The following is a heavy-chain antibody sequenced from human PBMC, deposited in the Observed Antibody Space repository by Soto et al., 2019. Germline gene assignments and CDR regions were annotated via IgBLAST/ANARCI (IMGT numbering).Heavy chain of an antibody. CDR3: ARYVEVQSRGQNRFEP. J-gene: IGHJ5*02. CDR2: INPSGGST. CDR1: GYTFTSYY. Sequence: ASVKVSCKASGYTFTSYYMHWVRQAPGQGLEWMGIINPSGGSTSYAQKFQGRVTMTRDTSTSTVYMELRSLRSEDTAVYYCARYVEVQSRGQNRFEPWGQGTLLPGS. V-gene: IGHV1-46*01. D-gene: IGHD2-2*01.